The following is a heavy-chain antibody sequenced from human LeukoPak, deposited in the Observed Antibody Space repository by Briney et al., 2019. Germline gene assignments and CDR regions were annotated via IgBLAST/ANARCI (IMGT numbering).Heavy chain of an antibody. CDR1: GFTFSSYW. V-gene: IGHV3-21*01. CDR2: ISSSSSYI. CDR3: ARPREADAFDI. D-gene: IGHD1-26*01. J-gene: IGHJ3*02. Sequence: GGSLRLSCAASGFTFSSYWMNWVRQAPGKGLEWVSSISSSSSYIYYADSVKGRFTISRDNAKNSLYLQMNSLRAEDTAVYYCARPREADAFDIWGQGTMVTVSS.